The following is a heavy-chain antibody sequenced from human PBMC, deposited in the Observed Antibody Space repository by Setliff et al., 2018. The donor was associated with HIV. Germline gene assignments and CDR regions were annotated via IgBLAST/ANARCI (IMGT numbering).Heavy chain of an antibody. J-gene: IGHJ5*01. CDR3: ARGRVRAAAVTGLDWFDF. V-gene: IGHV1-2*06. CDR2: ISPNSGGT. Sequence: GASVKVSCKASGYTFTGYYIHWVRQAPGQGLEWMGRISPNSGGTNYAEKFQGRVTMTRDTSISTAYMELSSLISDDTAVYFCARGRVRAAAVTGLDWFDFWGQGSLVTVSS. D-gene: IGHD6-13*01. CDR1: GYTFTGYY.